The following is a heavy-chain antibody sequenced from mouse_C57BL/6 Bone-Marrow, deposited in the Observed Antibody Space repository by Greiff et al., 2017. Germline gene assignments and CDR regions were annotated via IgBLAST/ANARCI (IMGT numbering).Heavy chain of an antibody. CDR3: GRRATAWFAY. D-gene: IGHD3-3*01. Sequence: EVQLVESGGGLVQPGESLKLSCESNEYEFPSHDMSWVRKTPVKRLELVAAINSDGGSTYYPDTMERRFIISRDNTKKTLYLQKCSLRSEDTTLXYCGRRATAWFAYWGQGTLVTVSA. J-gene: IGHJ3*01. CDR1: EYEFPSHD. V-gene: IGHV5-2*01. CDR2: INSDGGST.